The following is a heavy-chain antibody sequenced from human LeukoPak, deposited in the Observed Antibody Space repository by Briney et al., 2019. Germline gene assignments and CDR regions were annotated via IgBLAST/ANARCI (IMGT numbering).Heavy chain of an antibody. V-gene: IGHV3-7*01. CDR1: GFTLSRYW. J-gene: IGHJ4*02. CDR2: IKEDGSEK. CDR3: ARISGVAGTFDY. Sequence: GGSLRLSCAASGFTLSRYWMSWVRQAPGKGLEWVANIKEDGSEKYYVDSVRGRSTISRDNAKNSLYLQVSSLRAEDTAVYYCARISGVAGTFDYWGQRTLVTVSA. D-gene: IGHD1/OR15-1a*01.